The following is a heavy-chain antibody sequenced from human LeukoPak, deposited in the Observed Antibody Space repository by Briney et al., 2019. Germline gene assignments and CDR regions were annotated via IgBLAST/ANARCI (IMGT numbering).Heavy chain of an antibody. CDR3: AKELHGSGNYAFDY. J-gene: IGHJ4*02. CDR2: VSVNGGTT. V-gene: IGHV3-23*01. CDR1: GFTFSSCA. Sequence: QSGGSLRLSCAASGFTFSSCALSWVRQAPGEGLEWVSTVSVNGGTTYYADSVKGRFTISRDNSKNTLYLQMNSLRAEDTAVYFCAKELHGSGNYAFDYWGQGTLVTVSS. D-gene: IGHD3-10*01.